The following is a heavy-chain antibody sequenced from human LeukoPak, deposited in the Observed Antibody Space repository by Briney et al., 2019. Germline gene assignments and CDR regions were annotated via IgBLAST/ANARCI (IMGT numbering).Heavy chain of an antibody. CDR2: INHSGST. CDR1: GGSFSGFY. J-gene: IGHJ4*02. V-gene: IGHV4-34*01. Sequence: ETLSLTCTVFGGSFSGFYWNWIRQPPGKGLEWIGEINHSGSTNYNPSLKSGVTISVDTSKNQFSLKMRSVTAADTAVYYCARHHKSPMSERKGFDYWGQGTLVTVSS. CDR3: ARHHKSPMSERKGFDY.